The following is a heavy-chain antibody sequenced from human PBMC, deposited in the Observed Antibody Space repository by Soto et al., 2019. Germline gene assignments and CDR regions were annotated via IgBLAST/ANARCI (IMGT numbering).Heavy chain of an antibody. CDR3: AQGGDYYDSSGYYSVGTFDI. J-gene: IGHJ3*02. CDR2: IYSDGST. Sequence: EVQLVESGGGLIQPGGSLRLSCAASGFTVSGNYMSWVRQAPGKGLECVSVIYSDGSTYYADSVKGRFTISRDNSKNTLYLQMNSLRAEDTAMYYCAQGGDYYDSSGYYSVGTFDIWGQGTMVTVSS. CDR1: GFTVSGNY. V-gene: IGHV3-53*01. D-gene: IGHD3-22*01.